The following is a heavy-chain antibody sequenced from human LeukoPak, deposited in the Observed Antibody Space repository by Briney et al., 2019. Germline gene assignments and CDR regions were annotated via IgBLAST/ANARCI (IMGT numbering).Heavy chain of an antibody. Sequence: GESLKNSCKGSGYSFTTHWIGWVRQLPGKGLEWMGLIFPGDSETIYSPSFQGQVTISADKSINTAYLRWSSLKASDTAMYYCATSESQTRFDYWGQGTLVTVSS. CDR2: IFPGDSET. D-gene: IGHD1/OR15-1a*01. J-gene: IGHJ4*02. CDR3: ATSESQTRFDY. V-gene: IGHV5-51*01. CDR1: GYSFTTHW.